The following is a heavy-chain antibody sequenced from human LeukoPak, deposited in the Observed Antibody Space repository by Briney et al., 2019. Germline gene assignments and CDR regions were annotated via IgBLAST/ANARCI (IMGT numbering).Heavy chain of an antibody. V-gene: IGHV4-59*12. CDR3: AKSNGYGLIDI. CDR2: IYNGGST. J-gene: IGHJ3*02. CDR1: GASISRDY. D-gene: IGHD3-22*01. Sequence: SETLSLTCTVSGASISRDYWTWIRQPPGKGLEWIGYIYNGGSTTYSPSLNSRVTISLDTSRNQFSLKLNSVTAADTAVYYCAKSNGYGLIDIWGQGTMVTVSS.